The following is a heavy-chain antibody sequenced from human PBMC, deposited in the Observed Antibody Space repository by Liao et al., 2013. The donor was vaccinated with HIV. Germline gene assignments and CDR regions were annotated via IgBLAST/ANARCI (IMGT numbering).Heavy chain of an antibody. CDR2: IYTSGST. J-gene: IGHJ4*02. D-gene: IGHD5-12*01. V-gene: IGHV4-4*07. CDR1: GGSISTSYY. CDR3: ARAEDIGAIFDY. Sequence: QLQLQESGPGLVKPSETLSLTCTVSGGSISTSYYWGWIRQPAGKGLEWIGRIYTSGSTNYNPSLKSRVTMSVDTSKNQFSLRLSSVTAADTAVYYCARAEDIGAIFDYWGQGTLVTVSS.